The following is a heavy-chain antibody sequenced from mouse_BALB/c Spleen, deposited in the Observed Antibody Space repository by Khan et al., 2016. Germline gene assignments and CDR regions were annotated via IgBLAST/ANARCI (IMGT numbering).Heavy chain of an antibody. D-gene: IGHD1-2*01. CDR1: GFDFSRYW. Sequence: EVKLLESGGGLVQPGGSLKLSCAASGFDFSRYWMSWVRQAPGKGLEWIGEINPASSTINYTPSLKDKFIISRDNAKTTLYLQMSKVRSEDTALYYCARLHYYGRFAYWGQATLVTVAA. J-gene: IGHJ3*01. CDR3: ARLHYYGRFAY. V-gene: IGHV4-1*02. CDR2: INPASSTI.